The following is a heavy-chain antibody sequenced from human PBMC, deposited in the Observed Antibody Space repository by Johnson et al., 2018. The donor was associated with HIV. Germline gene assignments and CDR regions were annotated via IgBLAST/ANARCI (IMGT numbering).Heavy chain of an antibody. V-gene: IGHV3-66*01. D-gene: IGHD3-16*01. Sequence: VQLVESGGCVVHRGGSLRLSCAASGVTVSSNYMSWVRQAPGKGLEWVSVIYSGGSTYYADSVKGRFTISRDNSKNTLYLQMNSLRAEDTAVYYCAKDERQMGGWSHAFDIWGQGTMVTVSS. J-gene: IGHJ3*02. CDR2: IYSGGST. CDR1: GVTVSSNY. CDR3: AKDERQMGGWSHAFDI.